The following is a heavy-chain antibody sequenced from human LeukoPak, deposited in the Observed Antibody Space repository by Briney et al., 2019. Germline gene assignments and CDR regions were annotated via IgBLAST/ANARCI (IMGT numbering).Heavy chain of an antibody. CDR3: ARSYSSSWYLTGDYYYYYMDV. V-gene: IGHV4-4*02. J-gene: IGHJ6*03. CDR1: GGSISSSNW. D-gene: IGHD6-13*01. CDR2: IYHSGST. Sequence: PSETLSLTCAVSGGSISSSNWWSWVGQPPGKGLEWIGEIYHSGSTNYNPSLKSRVTISVDKSKNQFSLKLGSVTAADTAVYYCARSYSSSWYLTGDYYYYYMDVWGKGTTVTVSS.